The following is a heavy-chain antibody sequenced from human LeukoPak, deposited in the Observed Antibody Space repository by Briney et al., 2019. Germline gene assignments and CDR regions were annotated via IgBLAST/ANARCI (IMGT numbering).Heavy chain of an antibody. Sequence: GGSLRLSCAASGFTVSSNYMSWVRQAPGKGLEWVSAIYSGGSTYYADSVKGRFTISRDNSKNTLYLQMNSLRAEDTAVYYCARVGTTPEAYYYYGMDVWGQGTTVTVSS. CDR3: ARVGTTPEAYYYYGMDV. D-gene: IGHD4-11*01. CDR1: GFTVSSNY. V-gene: IGHV3-66*02. CDR2: IYSGGST. J-gene: IGHJ6*02.